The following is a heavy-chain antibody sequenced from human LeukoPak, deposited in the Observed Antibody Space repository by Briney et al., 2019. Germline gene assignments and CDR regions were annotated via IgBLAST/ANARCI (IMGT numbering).Heavy chain of an antibody. CDR2: IYYSGST. CDR3: ARGAYYDSSGYLFDY. D-gene: IGHD3-22*01. Sequence: SETLSLTCIVSRRSTTSYSSSWIRQPPGKGLEWIGYIYYSGSTNYNPSLKSRVTISVDTSKYQFSLKLSSVTAADTAVYYCARGAYYDSSGYLFDYWGQGTLVTVSS. J-gene: IGHJ4*02. CDR1: RRSTTSYS. V-gene: IGHV4-59*01.